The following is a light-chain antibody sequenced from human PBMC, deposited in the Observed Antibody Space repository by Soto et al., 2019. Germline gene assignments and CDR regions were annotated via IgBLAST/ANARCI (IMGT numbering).Light chain of an antibody. Sequence: QSVLTQPPSVSGAPGQRVTISCTGGSSNIGAGYDVNWYQQFPGTVPRLLIYGSTNRPSGVPDRFSGSKSGTSASLAITGLQVEDRAHYHARSYDTSLIGARAFGPGTKVTFL. CDR3: RSYDTSLIGARA. CDR2: GST. J-gene: IGLJ1*01. V-gene: IGLV1-40*01. CDR1: SSNIGAGYD.